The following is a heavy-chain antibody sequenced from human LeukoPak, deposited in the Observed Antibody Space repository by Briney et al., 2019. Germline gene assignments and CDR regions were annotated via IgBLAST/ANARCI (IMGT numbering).Heavy chain of an antibody. D-gene: IGHD2-2*01. CDR1: GGSISSFY. CDR2: VYSSGST. V-gene: IGHV4-59*08. Sequence: SETLSLTCTVSGGSISSFYWSWIRQPPGKGLEWIGYVYSSGSTNYNPSLKSRLTVSVDTSKNQFSLQLSSVTAADTAVYYCARHGDYYCRSTTCFGYWGQGTLVTVSS. CDR3: ARHGDYYCRSTTCFGY. J-gene: IGHJ4*02.